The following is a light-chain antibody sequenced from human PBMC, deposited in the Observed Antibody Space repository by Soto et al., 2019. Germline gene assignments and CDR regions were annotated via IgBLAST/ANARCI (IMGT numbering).Light chain of an antibody. CDR2: GAS. Sequence: EIVMTQSPATLSVSPGERATLSCRASQSVSSNLAWYQQKPGQAPRLLIYGASTRATGIPARFSGSGSGTEFTLTISSLQSEDFAVYYCQQYVSSQITFGQGTRLEIK. V-gene: IGKV3-15*01. J-gene: IGKJ5*01. CDR1: QSVSSN. CDR3: QQYVSSQIT.